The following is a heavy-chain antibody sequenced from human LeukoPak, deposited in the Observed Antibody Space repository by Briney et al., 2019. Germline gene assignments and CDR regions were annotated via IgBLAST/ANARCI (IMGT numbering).Heavy chain of an antibody. Sequence: GGSLRLPCAASGFTFSRYSMSWVRQAPGKGLEWVSSISSSGDYKYYADSMKGRFTISRDNSKNTLYLQMNSLRAEDTAVYYCAKDHARGTVTPYYYMDVWGKGTTVTISS. CDR3: AKDHARGTVTPYYYMDV. V-gene: IGHV3-21*04. J-gene: IGHJ6*03. CDR2: ISSSGDYK. D-gene: IGHD4-17*01. CDR1: GFTFSRYS.